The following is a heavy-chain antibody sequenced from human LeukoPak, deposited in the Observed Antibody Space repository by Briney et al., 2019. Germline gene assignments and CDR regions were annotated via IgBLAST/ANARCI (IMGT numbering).Heavy chain of an antibody. J-gene: IGHJ4*02. CDR3: ARVYYDILTGYYSYFDY. Sequence: ASVKVSCKASGYTSTSYGISWVRQAPGQGLEWMGWISAYNGNTNYAQNLQGRVTMTADTSTSTAYMELRSLRSDDTAVYYCARVYYDILTGYYSYFDYWGQGTLVTVSS. CDR1: GYTSTSYG. V-gene: IGHV1-18*01. CDR2: ISAYNGNT. D-gene: IGHD3-9*01.